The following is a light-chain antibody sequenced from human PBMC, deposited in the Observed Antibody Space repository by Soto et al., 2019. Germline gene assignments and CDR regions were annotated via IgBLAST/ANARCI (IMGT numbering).Light chain of an antibody. CDR1: SSDVGSYDR. J-gene: IGLJ1*01. CDR3: SSFTSSSTYV. CDR2: EVS. V-gene: IGLV2-18*02. Sequence: QSVLTQAPSVSGSPGQSVAISCTGTSSDVGSYDRVSWYQQPPGTAPKLLIYEVSNRPSGVPDRFSGSKSGNTASLTISGLQAEDEADYYCSSFTSSSTYVFGPGTKSPS.